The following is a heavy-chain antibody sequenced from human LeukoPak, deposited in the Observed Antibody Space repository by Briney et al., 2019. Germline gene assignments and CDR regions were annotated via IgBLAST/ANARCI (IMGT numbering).Heavy chain of an antibody. D-gene: IGHD6-13*01. CDR2: INHSGST. J-gene: IGHJ6*02. CDR1: GGSFSGYY. Sequence: PSETLSLTCAVYGGSFSGYYWSWIRQPPGKGLEWIGEINHSGSTNYNPSLKSRVTISVDTSKNQSSLKLSSVTAADTAVYYCASIIAAAGHYYYYGMDVWGQGPTVTVSS. V-gene: IGHV4-34*01. CDR3: ASIIAAAGHYYYYGMDV.